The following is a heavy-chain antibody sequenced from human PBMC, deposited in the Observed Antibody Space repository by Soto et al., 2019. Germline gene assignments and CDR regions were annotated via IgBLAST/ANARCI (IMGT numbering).Heavy chain of an antibody. J-gene: IGHJ6*02. CDR2: IYYSGST. Sequence: SETLSLTCTASGGSISSGDYYWSWIRRPPGRGLEWIGYIYYSGSTYYNPPLKSRVTITVDTSKNHSSLKLSSVTAADTAVYYCASGPRMTYRRNYYYYGMDVWGQGTTVTVSS. CDR1: GGSISSGDYY. CDR3: ASGPRMTYRRNYYYYGMDV. V-gene: IGHV4-30-4*01. D-gene: IGHD2-21*02.